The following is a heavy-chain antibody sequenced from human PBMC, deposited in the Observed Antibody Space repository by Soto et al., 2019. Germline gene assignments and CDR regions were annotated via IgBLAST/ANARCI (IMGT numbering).Heavy chain of an antibody. V-gene: IGHV1-3*01. CDR2: IAAGDGGT. D-gene: IGHD2-21*02. J-gene: IGHJ4*02. CDR3: ARDLADDPDCFFDY. CDR1: GYTFNKYV. Sequence: GASVKVSCKASGYTFNKYVIHWVRQAPGQGLEWMGWIAAGDGGTFYSQKFQDRLTITRDTSTSTAYMELKSLTSEDTSLYYCARDLADDPDCFFDYWGQGTRVTVSS.